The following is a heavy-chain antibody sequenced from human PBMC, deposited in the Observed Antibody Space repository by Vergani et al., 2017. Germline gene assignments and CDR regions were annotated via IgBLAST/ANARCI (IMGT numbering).Heavy chain of an antibody. CDR3: ARDYKFYDRVGDSILATFLDY. D-gene: IGHD5-12*01. V-gene: IGHV3-30-3*01. CDR1: GFNFSSYA. J-gene: IGHJ4*02. CDR2: ISYDGSNK. Sequence: QVQMVESGGGVVQPGRSLRLSCAASGFNFSSYAMHWVRQAPGKGLEWVAVISYDGSNKYYGDSVKGRFTISIDNSKNKLYLQMNSLRAEDTAVYYCARDYKFYDRVGDSILATFLDYWGQGTLVTVSS.